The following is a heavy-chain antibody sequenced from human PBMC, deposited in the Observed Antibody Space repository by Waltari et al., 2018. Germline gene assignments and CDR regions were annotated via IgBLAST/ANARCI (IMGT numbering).Heavy chain of an antibody. CDR2: IVVGSGNT. J-gene: IGHJ4*02. D-gene: IGHD3-22*01. CDR3: AAVPMLYRNTYYYDSSDY. Sequence: QMQLVQSGPEVKKPGTSVKVSCKASGFTFTSSAMQWVRQARGQRLEWIGWIVVGSGNTNYAQKFQERVTITRDMSTSTAYMELSSLRSEDTAVYYCAAVPMLYRNTYYYDSSDYWGQGTLVTVSS. V-gene: IGHV1-58*02. CDR1: GFTFTSSA.